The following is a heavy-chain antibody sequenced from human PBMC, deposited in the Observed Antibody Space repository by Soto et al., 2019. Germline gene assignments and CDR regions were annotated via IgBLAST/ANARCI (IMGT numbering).Heavy chain of an antibody. J-gene: IGHJ6*02. CDR1: GGTFSSYA. CDR2: IIPIFGTA. Sequence: QVQLVQSGAEVKKPGSSVKVSCTASGGTFSSYAISWVRQAPGQGLEWMGGIIPIFGTANYAQKFQGRVPITADESTSTAYMELSSLRSEDTAVDYCASRSSSSHGMDAWGQGTTVTVSS. V-gene: IGHV1-69*01. CDR3: ASRSSSSHGMDA. D-gene: IGHD6-6*01.